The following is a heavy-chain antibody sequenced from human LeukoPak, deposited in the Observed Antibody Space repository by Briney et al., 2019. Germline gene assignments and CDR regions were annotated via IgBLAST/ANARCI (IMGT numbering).Heavy chain of an antibody. CDR2: INHSGST. D-gene: IGHD6-13*01. CDR1: GGSISGYY. J-gene: IGHJ6*02. Sequence: SETLSLTCTVSGGSISGYYWSWIRQPPGKGLEWIGEINHSGSTNYNPSLKSRVTISVDTSKNQFSLKLSSVTAADTAVYYCASVVIAAAGTYSYGMDVWGQGTTVTVSS. CDR3: ASVVIAAAGTYSYGMDV. V-gene: IGHV4-34*01.